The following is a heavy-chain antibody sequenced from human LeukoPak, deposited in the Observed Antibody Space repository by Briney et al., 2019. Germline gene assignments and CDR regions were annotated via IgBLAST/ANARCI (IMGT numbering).Heavy chain of an antibody. J-gene: IGHJ3*02. CDR3: ARDVDYYDSTDAFDI. D-gene: IGHD3-22*01. CDR2: IYYSGST. Sequence: TLSLTCTVSGGSISSGGYYWSWIRQHPGKGVEWIGYIYYSGSTYYNPSLKGRVTISVDTSKNQFSLKLSSVTAADTAVYYCARDVDYYDSTDAFDIWGQGTMVTVSS. V-gene: IGHV4-31*03. CDR1: GGSISSGGYY.